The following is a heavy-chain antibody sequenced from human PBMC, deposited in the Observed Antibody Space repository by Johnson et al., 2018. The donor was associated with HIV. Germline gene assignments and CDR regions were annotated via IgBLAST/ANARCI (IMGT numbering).Heavy chain of an antibody. CDR3: ARDGTSRGGAFDI. D-gene: IGHD6-13*01. Sequence: VQLVESGGGLIQPGGSLRLSCAASGFAVSSNYMSWVRQAPGKGLAWVSVIYSGSNTYYADSVKGRFTISRDNAKNSLYLQMNSLRAEDTAVYYCARDGTSRGGAFDIWGQGTMVTVSS. CDR2: IYSGSNT. J-gene: IGHJ3*02. CDR1: GFAVSSNY. V-gene: IGHV3-53*01.